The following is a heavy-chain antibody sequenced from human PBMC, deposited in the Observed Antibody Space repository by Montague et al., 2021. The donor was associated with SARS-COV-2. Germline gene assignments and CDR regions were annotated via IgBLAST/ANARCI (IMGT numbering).Heavy chain of an antibody. CDR1: GGSITNNIDY. J-gene: IGHJ3*01. D-gene: IGHD3-22*01. CDR2: IYYTWNT. V-gene: IGHV4-39*02. Sequence: ETLSLTCTVSGGSITNNIDYWAWIRQPPGKGLEWIGSIYYTWNTYYNPSLGSRVTISVVTSKNHFTLKLSSVTAAETAVYYCARLKRYFDSSGSPSAFDFWGQGKKVTVSS. CDR3: ARLKRYFDSSGSPSAFDF.